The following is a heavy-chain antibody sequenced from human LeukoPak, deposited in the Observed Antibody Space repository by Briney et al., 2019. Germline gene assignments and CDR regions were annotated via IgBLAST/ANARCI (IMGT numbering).Heavy chain of an antibody. CDR2: ISGSGGST. Sequence: GGSLRLSCAASGFIFSNYAMSWVRQAPGKGLEWVSAISGSGGSTYYADSVKGRFTISRDNSKNTLYLQMSSLRAEDTAVYYCARDLIAAPGTDYGMDVWGQGTTVTVSS. J-gene: IGHJ6*02. V-gene: IGHV3-23*01. CDR1: GFIFSNYA. D-gene: IGHD6-13*01. CDR3: ARDLIAAPGTDYGMDV.